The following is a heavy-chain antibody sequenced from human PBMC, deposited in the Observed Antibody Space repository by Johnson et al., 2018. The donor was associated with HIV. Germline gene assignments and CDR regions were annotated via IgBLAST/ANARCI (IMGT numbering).Heavy chain of an antibody. Sequence: MQLVESGGGLIQSGGSLRLSCAASGFTVSSNYMSWVRQAPGKGLEWVSVIYSGGSTYYADPMKGRFTISRDNSKNTLYLQMNSLRAEDTAVYYCARQGGRVFYAFDVWGHGTMVIVS. J-gene: IGHJ3*01. CDR3: ARQGGRVFYAFDV. V-gene: IGHV3-53*01. D-gene: IGHD3-16*01. CDR2: IYSGGST. CDR1: GFTVSSNY.